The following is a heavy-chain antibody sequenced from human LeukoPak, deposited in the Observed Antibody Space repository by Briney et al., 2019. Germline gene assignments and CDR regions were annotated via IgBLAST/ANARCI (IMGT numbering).Heavy chain of an antibody. J-gene: IGHJ5*02. CDR2: TYYRSTWYN. D-gene: IGHD2-2*01. V-gene: IGHV6-1*01. CDR1: GDSVSSNSVT. Sequence: SQTLSLTCALSGDSVSSNSVTWNWIRQSPSRGLEWLGRTYYRSTWYNDYAVSVRGRITVNPDTSKNQLSLRLNSVTPEDTAVYYCARRLTQYDCFDPWGQGILVTVSS. CDR3: ARRLTQYDCFDP.